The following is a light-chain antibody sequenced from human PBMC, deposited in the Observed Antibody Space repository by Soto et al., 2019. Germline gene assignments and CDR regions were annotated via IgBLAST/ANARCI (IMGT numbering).Light chain of an antibody. Sequence: DIQMTQSPSTLSATLGDRVTSXXRASQSISSWLAWYQQKPGKAPKLXIYKASTLESGVPSNFSGSGAGTEFTLTSSSLQPEDFATYYCQQYKSYSEAFGQGTKVDIK. CDR1: QSISSW. CDR3: QQYKSYSEA. J-gene: IGKJ1*01. V-gene: IGKV1-5*03. CDR2: KAS.